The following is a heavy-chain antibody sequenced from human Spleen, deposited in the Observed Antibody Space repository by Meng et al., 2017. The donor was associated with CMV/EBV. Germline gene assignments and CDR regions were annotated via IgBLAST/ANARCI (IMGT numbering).Heavy chain of an antibody. Sequence: QGQRQQGGAGLLKPLETLSLTCAVYGGCFSGYYWNWIRQPPGKGLEWIGEINHSGSTNYNPSLKSRLTISVDTSKNQFSLKLSSVTAADTAVYYCARWEVGATKVNYWGQGTLVTVFS. CDR2: INHSGST. J-gene: IGHJ4*02. V-gene: IGHV4-34*01. D-gene: IGHD1-26*01. CDR1: GGCFSGYY. CDR3: ARWEVGATKVNY.